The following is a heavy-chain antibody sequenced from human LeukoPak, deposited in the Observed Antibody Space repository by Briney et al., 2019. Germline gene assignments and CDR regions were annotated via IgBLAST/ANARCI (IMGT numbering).Heavy chain of an antibody. CDR2: ISSRSATI. Sequence: GGSLRLSCAASGFTFSSYSMNWVRQAPGKGLEWVSYISSRSATIYYADSVKGRFTISRDNAKNSLYLQMNSLRAEDTAVYYCARIPYGSGSYFDYYYYMDVWGKGTTVTVSS. V-gene: IGHV3-48*01. J-gene: IGHJ6*03. CDR1: GFTFSSYS. D-gene: IGHD3-10*01. CDR3: ARIPYGSGSYFDYYYYMDV.